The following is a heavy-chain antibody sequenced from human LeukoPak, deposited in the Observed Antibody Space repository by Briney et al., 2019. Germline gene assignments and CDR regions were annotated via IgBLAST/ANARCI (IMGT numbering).Heavy chain of an antibody. D-gene: IGHD3-3*01. J-gene: IGHJ5*02. V-gene: IGHV4-34*01. Sequence: PSETLSLTCAVYGGSFSGYYWSWIRQPPGKGLEWIGEINHSGSTNYNPSLKSRVTIPVDTSKNQFSLKLSSVTAADTAVYYCARVSIRLRFLEWLPDNWFDPWGQGTLVTVSS. CDR2: INHSGST. CDR3: ARVSIRLRFLEWLPDNWFDP. CDR1: GGSFSGYY.